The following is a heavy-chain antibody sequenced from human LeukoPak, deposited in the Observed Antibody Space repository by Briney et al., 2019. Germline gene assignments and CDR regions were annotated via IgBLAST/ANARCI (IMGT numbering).Heavy chain of an antibody. Sequence: SETLSLTCTVSGGSISSGSYYWSWIRQPAGKGLEWIGRIYTSGSTNYNPSLKSRVTISVDTSKNQFSLKLSSVTAADTAVYYCARDQSGSSWYYIDYWGQGTLVTVSS. J-gene: IGHJ4*02. CDR2: IYTSGST. V-gene: IGHV4-61*02. CDR1: GGSISSGSYY. CDR3: ARDQSGSSWYYIDY. D-gene: IGHD6-13*01.